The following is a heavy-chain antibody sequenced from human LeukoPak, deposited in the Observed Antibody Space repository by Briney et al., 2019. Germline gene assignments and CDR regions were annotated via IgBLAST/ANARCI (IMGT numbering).Heavy chain of an antibody. J-gene: IGHJ4*02. V-gene: IGHV3-23*01. CDR2: IRRSGGST. D-gene: IGHD6-19*01. CDR3: AKDSPDVYGSGWNYFDY. Sequence: ETGGSLRLSCAASGFTFSSYAMSWVRQAPGKGLEWVSGIRRSGGSTYYADSVKGRFTISRDNSKNTLYLQMNSLRAEDTAVYYCAKDSPDVYGSGWNYFDYWGQGTPVTVSS. CDR1: GFTFSSYA.